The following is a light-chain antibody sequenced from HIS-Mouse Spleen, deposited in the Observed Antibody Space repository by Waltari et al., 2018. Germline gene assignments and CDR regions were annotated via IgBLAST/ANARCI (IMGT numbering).Light chain of an antibody. CDR1: NIGSKS. Sequence: SYVLTQPPSVSVAPGKTARITCGGNNIGSKSVHWYQQKPGQAQVLVVYDDSDRPPGIPGRFSGSNSGNTATLTISRVEAGDEADYYCQVWDSSSDHVVFGGGTKLTVL. CDR2: DDS. J-gene: IGLJ2*01. CDR3: QVWDSSSDHVV. V-gene: IGLV3-21*03.